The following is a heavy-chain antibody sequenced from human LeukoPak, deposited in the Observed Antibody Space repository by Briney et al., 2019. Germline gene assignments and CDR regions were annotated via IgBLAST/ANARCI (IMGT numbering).Heavy chain of an antibody. CDR1: GFTFSSYW. CDR3: ARAYSSSWYWFDY. D-gene: IGHD6-13*01. Sequence: PGGSLRLSCAASGFTFSSYWMSWVRQAPGKGLEWVANIKQDGSEKYYVDSVKGRFTISRDNAKNSLYLQMNSLRAEDTAVYYCARAYSSSWYWFDYWGQGTLVTVSS. CDR2: IKQDGSEK. V-gene: IGHV3-7*01. J-gene: IGHJ4*02.